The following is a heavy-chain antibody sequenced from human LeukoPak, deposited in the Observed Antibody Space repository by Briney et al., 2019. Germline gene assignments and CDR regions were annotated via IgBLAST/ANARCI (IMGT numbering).Heavy chain of an antibody. D-gene: IGHD1-26*01. CDR3: ARAPTFGSYPIYFDY. Sequence: SETLSLTCTVSGGSISSYYWSWIRQPPGKGLEWIGYIYYSGSTNYNPSLKSRATISVDTSKNQFSLKLSSVTAADTAVYYCARAPTFGSYPIYFDYWGQGTLVTVSS. CDR1: GGSISSYY. J-gene: IGHJ4*02. V-gene: IGHV4-59*01. CDR2: IYYSGST.